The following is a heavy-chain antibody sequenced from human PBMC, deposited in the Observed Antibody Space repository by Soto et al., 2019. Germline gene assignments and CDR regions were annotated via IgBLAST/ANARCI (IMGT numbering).Heavy chain of an antibody. Sequence: PSETLSLTCVVSSYVIESGHYWGWVRQPPGKGLEWVGSIYDSGTTYYNPSLRSRVTISADTSKNQFSLSLTSVTAADTAVYYCARSPQDYTPGSSPFDYWGPGTMVTVSS. CDR3: ARSPQDYTPGSSPFDY. CDR2: IYDSGTT. V-gene: IGHV4-38-2*01. D-gene: IGHD3-3*01. CDR1: SYVIESGHY. J-gene: IGHJ4*03.